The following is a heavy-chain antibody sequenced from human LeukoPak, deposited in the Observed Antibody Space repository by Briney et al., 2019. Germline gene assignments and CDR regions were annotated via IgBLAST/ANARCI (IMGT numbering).Heavy chain of an antibody. D-gene: IGHD6-13*01. J-gene: IGHJ6*02. CDR1: GFTFSSYA. CDR2: ISGSGGST. Sequence: GGSLRLSCAASGFTFSSYAMSCVRQPPGKGLEWVSTISGSGGSTYYADSVKGRFTISRDNAKNSLYLQMNSLRAEDTAVYYCARDSRIAVVGTAYYYYGMDVWGQGTTVTVSS. V-gene: IGHV3-23*01. CDR3: ARDSRIAVVGTAYYYYGMDV.